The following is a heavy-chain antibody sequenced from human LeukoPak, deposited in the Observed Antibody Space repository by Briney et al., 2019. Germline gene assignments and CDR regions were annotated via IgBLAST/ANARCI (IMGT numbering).Heavy chain of an antibody. V-gene: IGHV3-53*01. D-gene: IGHD4-17*01. CDR3: AGERPNLIRF. J-gene: IGHJ4*02. CDR2: IYSGGGT. Sequence: PGGSLRLSCAASGFTVSSNYMSCVRQAPGKGLEWVSVIYSGGGTYYADSVKGRFTISRDNSRNTLFLQMNSLRAEDTAVYYCAGERPNLIRFWGQGTLVTVSS. CDR1: GFTVSSNY.